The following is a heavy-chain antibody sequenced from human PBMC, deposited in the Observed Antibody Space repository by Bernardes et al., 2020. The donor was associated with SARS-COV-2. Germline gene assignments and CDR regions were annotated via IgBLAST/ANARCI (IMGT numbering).Heavy chain of an antibody. CDR2: LSYSGST. J-gene: IGHJ5*02. CDR1: GGSITSGTYY. Sequence: SETLSLTCTVSGGSITSGTYYWGWIRQPPGRGLEWIGSLSYSGSTYYKSSLKSRASLSLDTSKNQFPLNLTSVTAADTAVYYCARHYYDILTAYYLGWFDPWGQGTLVTVSS. V-gene: IGHV4-39*01. D-gene: IGHD3-9*01. CDR3: ARHYYDILTAYYLGWFDP.